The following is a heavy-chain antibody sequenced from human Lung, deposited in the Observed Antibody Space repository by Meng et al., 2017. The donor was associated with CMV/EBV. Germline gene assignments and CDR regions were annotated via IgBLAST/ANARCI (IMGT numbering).Heavy chain of an antibody. D-gene: IGHD4/OR15-4a*01. CDR2: IYSGVSST. V-gene: IGHV3-23*03. CDR3: ARNLQPMVGANVRYYSYYVMDV. Sequence: GEXXKISCAASRFTFSGYAMSWVRQAPGKGLEWVSVIYSGVSSTYYADAVKVRFTISRDNSKNKLYLQMKSLSPEDTDVYYCARNLQPMVGANVRYYSYYVMDVWGQGXTVTVSS. J-gene: IGHJ6*02. CDR1: RFTFSGYA.